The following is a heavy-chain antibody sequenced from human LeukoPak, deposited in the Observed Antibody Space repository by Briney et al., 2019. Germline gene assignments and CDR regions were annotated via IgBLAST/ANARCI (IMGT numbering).Heavy chain of an antibody. Sequence: GGSLRLSCAASGFTFSSYSMNWVRQAPGKGLEWVSSISSSSSYIYYADSVKGRFTISRDNAKNSLYLQMNSLRAEDTAVYYCARQAVLGVATTDYYSMDVWGKGTILTVSS. V-gene: IGHV3-21*01. CDR2: ISSSSSYI. D-gene: IGHD5-12*01. J-gene: IGHJ6*03. CDR3: ARQAVLGVATTDYYSMDV. CDR1: GFTFSSYS.